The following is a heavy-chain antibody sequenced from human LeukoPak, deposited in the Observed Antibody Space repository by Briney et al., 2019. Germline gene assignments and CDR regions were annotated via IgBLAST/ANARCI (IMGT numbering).Heavy chain of an antibody. CDR3: ARIVGATLDY. J-gene: IGHJ4*02. CDR2: IYYSGST. CDR1: GGSISSYY. V-gene: IGHV4-59*01. D-gene: IGHD1-26*01. Sequence: SETLSLTCTVSGGSISSYYWSWIRQPPGKGLEWIGYIYYSGSTNYNPSLKSRVTISVDTSKNHFSLKLSSVTAADTAVYYCARIVGATLDYWGQGTLVTVSS.